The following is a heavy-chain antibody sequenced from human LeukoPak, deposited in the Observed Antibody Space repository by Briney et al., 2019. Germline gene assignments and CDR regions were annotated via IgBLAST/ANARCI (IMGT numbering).Heavy chain of an antibody. V-gene: IGHV1-8*02. Sequence: ASVKVSCKASGYTFTSYDINWVRQATGQGLEWMRWMNPNSGNTGYAQKFQGRITMTRNTSISTAYMELSSLRSEDTAVYYCARGAIWFGELLSYYYYMDVWGKGTTVTISS. CDR1: GYTFTSYD. D-gene: IGHD3-10*01. CDR3: ARGAIWFGELLSYYYYMDV. J-gene: IGHJ6*03. CDR2: MNPNSGNT.